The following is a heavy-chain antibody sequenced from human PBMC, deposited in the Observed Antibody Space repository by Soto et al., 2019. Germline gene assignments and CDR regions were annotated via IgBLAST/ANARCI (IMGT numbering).Heavy chain of an antibody. J-gene: IGHJ4*02. CDR1: GFTFSNYA. V-gene: IGHV3-23*01. Sequence: EVQLLESGGGLVQPGGSLRLSCAVSGFTFSNYAMSWVRQAPGKGLEWVSVISGSGGSTFYADSVKGRFTISRDNSKKTLHLQMNSLRAEDTAVYYCAKDSGSSGLGDYWGQGTLVAVSS. D-gene: IGHD5-12*01. CDR3: AKDSGSSGLGDY. CDR2: ISGSGGST.